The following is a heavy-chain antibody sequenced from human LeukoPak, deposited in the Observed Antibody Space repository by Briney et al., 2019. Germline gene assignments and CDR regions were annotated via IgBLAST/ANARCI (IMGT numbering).Heavy chain of an antibody. CDR1: GFSFSSYG. CDR3: ARGYSSGYDY. CDR2: ISSSSTTI. D-gene: IGHD6-19*01. Sequence: GGSLRLSCAASGFSFSSYGMNWVRQAPGKGLEWVSYISSSSTTIYYSDSLKGRFTISRDNAKNSLFLQMNSLRDEDTAVYYCARGYSSGYDYWGQGTLVTVSS. J-gene: IGHJ4*02. V-gene: IGHV3-48*02.